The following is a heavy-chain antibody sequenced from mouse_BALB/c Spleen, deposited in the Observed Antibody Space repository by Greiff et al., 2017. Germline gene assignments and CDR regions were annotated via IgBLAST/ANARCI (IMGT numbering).Heavy chain of an antibody. CDR3: ARRGGSSYLFAY. V-gene: IGHV1S29*02. CDR2: IYPYNGGT. Sequence: EVQLQQSGPELVKPGASVKISCKASGYTFTDYNMHWVKQSHGKSLEWIGYIYPYNGGTGYNQKFKSKATLTVDNSSSTAYMELRSLTSEDSAVYYCARRGGSSYLFAYWGQGTLVTVSA. J-gene: IGHJ3*01. D-gene: IGHD1-1*01. CDR1: GYTFTDYN.